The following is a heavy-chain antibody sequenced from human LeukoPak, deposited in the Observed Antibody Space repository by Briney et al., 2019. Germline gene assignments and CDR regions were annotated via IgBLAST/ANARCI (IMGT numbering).Heavy chain of an antibody. D-gene: IGHD6-19*01. CDR1: GGSISSYY. Sequence: SETLSLTCTVSGGSISSYYWSWIRQPPGKGLEWIGYIYYSGSTNYNPSLKSRVTISVDTSKNQFSLKLSSVTAADTAVYYCASRKGYSSGWPDAFDIWGQGTVVTVSS. CDR2: IYYSGST. V-gene: IGHV4-59*01. CDR3: ASRKGYSSGWPDAFDI. J-gene: IGHJ3*02.